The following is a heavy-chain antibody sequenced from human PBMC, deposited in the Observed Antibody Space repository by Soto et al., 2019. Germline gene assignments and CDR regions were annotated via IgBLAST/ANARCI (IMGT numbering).Heavy chain of an antibody. CDR3: ARERVNSIGWYVDYHYYGIDV. CDR2: IYTSGST. CDR1: GGSISSYY. Sequence: PSETLSLTCTVSGGSISSYYWSWIRQPAGKGLEWIGRIYTSGSTNYNPSLKSRVTMSVDTSKNQFSLKLSSVTAADTAVYYCARERVNSIGWYVDYHYYGIDVWGQGTTVTVSA. D-gene: IGHD6-19*01. V-gene: IGHV4-4*07. J-gene: IGHJ6*01.